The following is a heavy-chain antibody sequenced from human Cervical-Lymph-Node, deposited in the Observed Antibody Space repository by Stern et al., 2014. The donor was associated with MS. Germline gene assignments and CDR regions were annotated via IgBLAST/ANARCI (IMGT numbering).Heavy chain of an antibody. CDR2: IYHSPTT. J-gene: IGHJ5*01. V-gene: IGHV4-4*08. Sequence: VQLVESGPGLEKPSESLSVTCRVSGGSLTGYYCSWIRQSPGQGLEWIGYIYHSPTTQSHPSLKRRITLSVDTSNNQFSLKLNSGTTEDTAVYYCARNRYPTTWFDSWGQGTLVIVSS. CDR1: GGSLTGYY. CDR3: ARNRYPTTWFDS. D-gene: IGHD1-1*01.